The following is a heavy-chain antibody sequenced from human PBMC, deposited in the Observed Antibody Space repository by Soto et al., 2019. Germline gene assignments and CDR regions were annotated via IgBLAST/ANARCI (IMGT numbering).Heavy chain of an antibody. CDR2: IYYSGST. Sequence: QVQLQESGPGLVKPSQTLSLTCTVSGGSISSGDYYWSWIRQPPGKGLEWIGYIYYSGSTYYNPSLKSRVTIAVDTSKNQFSLKLSSVTAADTAVYYWAGELEPATGWFDPWGQGTLVTVSS. CDR1: GGSISSGDYY. CDR3: AGELEPATGWFDP. J-gene: IGHJ5*02. V-gene: IGHV4-30-4*01. D-gene: IGHD1-1*01.